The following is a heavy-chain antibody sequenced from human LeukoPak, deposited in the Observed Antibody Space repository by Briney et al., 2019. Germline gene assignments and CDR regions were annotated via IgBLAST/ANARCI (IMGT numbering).Heavy chain of an antibody. CDR1: GGSFSGYH. CDR2: INHSGST. V-gene: IGHV4-34*01. CDR3: ARVGVDYSGNIIKYYFDY. D-gene: IGHD4-23*01. Sequence: SETLSLTCAVYGGSFSGYHWSWIRQPPGKGLEWIGEINHSGSTNYNPSLKSRVTISVDTSKNQFSLKLSSVTAADTAVYYCARVGVDYSGNIIKYYFDYWGQGTLVTVSS. J-gene: IGHJ4*02.